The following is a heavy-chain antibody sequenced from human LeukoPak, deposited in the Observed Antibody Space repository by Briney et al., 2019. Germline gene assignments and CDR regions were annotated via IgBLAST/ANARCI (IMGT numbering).Heavy chain of an antibody. Sequence: GGSLRLSCTTSGFSFRDYALSWVRQAPGKGLEWVGFIRSRAYAETTEYAASVKGRFTISKDYSKTIAYLQMSSLKTEDTAVYYCARGGDFGVPAPLGIDAFDLGPRDNGHRLF. CDR1: GFSFRDYA. J-gene: IGHJ3*01. CDR3: ARGGDFGVPAPLGIDAFD. CDR2: IRSRAYAETT. V-gene: IGHV3-49*04. D-gene: IGHD2-2*01.